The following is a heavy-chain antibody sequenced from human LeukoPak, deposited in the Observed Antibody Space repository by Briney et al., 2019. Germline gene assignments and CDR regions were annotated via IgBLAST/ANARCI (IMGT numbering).Heavy chain of an antibody. CDR1: GFTFSSYG. CDR2: IWYDGSNK. CDR3: AKVFPGRGRGSYYGRTNYYYYYMDV. J-gene: IGHJ6*03. Sequence: GGSLRLSCAASGFTFSSYGMHWVRQAPGKGLEWVAVIWYDGSNKYYADSVKGRFTISRDNSKNTLYLQMNSLRAEDTAVYYCAKVFPGRGRGSYYGRTNYYYYYMDVWGKGTTVTVSS. D-gene: IGHD1-26*01. V-gene: IGHV3-33*06.